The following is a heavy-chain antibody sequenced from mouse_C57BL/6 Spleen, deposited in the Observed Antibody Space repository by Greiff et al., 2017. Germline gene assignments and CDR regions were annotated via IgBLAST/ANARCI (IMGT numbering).Heavy chain of an antibody. J-gene: IGHJ4*01. CDR1: GFTFSSYA. Sequence: EVQVLQSGGGLVKPGGSLKLSCAASGFTFSSYAMSWVRQTPEQRLEWVATISDGGSYTYYTDNVKGRFTITRDNAKNNLYLQMSQLKSEATAMYYCARGRAMDYWGQGTSVTVSS. CDR2: ISDGGSYT. CDR3: ARGRAMDY. V-gene: IGHV5-4*01.